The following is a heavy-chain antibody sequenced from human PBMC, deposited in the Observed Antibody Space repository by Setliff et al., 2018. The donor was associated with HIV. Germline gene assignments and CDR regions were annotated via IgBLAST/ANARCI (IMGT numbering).Heavy chain of an antibody. Sequence: AASVKVSCKASGYTFTSFGITWVRQAPGQRPEWLGWINPYNGIANYAQNSQGRVSMTTDTSTRTAYMELRSLRFDDTAIYYCARDLFRRVGPFQPPGYWGQGTLVTVSS. CDR2: INPYNGIA. CDR1: GYTFTSFG. CDR3: ARDLFRRVGPFQPPGY. D-gene: IGHD1-26*01. V-gene: IGHV1-18*01. J-gene: IGHJ4*02.